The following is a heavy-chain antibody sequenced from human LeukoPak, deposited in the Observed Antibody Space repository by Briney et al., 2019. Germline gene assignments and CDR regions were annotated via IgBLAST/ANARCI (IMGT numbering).Heavy chain of an antibody. J-gene: IGHJ4*02. Sequence: PGGSLRLSCAASGFTFSGSAMHWVRQASGKGLEWVGRIRSEANSYATLYVASVKGRFTISRDDSKNTADLQMNSLKTEDTAVYYCAKDRGYSYGYYFDYWGQGTLVTVSS. V-gene: IGHV3-73*01. CDR3: AKDRGYSYGYYFDY. CDR1: GFTFSGSA. D-gene: IGHD5-18*01. CDR2: IRSEANSYAT.